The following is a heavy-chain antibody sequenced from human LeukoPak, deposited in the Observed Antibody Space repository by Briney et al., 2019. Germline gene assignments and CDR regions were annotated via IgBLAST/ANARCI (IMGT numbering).Heavy chain of an antibody. Sequence: GGSLRLSCAASGFTFSSYSMNWVRQAPGKGLEWVSYISSSSSTIYYADSVKGRFTISRDNAKNSLYLQMNSLRAEDTAVYYCARDSVAAAGPPHFDYWGQGTLVTVSS. D-gene: IGHD6-13*01. CDR1: GFTFSSYS. J-gene: IGHJ4*02. CDR2: ISSSSSTI. V-gene: IGHV3-48*04. CDR3: ARDSVAAAGPPHFDY.